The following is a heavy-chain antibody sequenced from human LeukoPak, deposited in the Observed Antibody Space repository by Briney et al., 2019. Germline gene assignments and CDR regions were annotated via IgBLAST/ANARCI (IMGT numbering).Heavy chain of an antibody. V-gene: IGHV1-18*01. Sequence: ASVKVSCKGSGYTFTSYGISWVRQAPGQGLEWMGWISSYNGNTNYAQKLQGRVTMPTHTSTRTAYLELRKLRSDETPLYYCARGTGTSSWPLHWGQGTLLTVSS. CDR2: ISSYNGNT. CDR3: ARGTGTSSWPLH. J-gene: IGHJ4*02. D-gene: IGHD6-13*01. CDR1: GYTFTSYG.